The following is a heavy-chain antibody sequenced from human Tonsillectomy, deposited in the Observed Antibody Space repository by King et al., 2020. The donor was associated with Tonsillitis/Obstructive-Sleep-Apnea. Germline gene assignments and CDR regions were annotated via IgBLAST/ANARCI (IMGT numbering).Heavy chain of an antibody. V-gene: IGHV3-23*04. J-gene: IGHJ5*02. CDR2: FSASDDST. D-gene: IGHD3-9*01. CDR1: GFTFNNYA. Sequence: VQLVESGGGLIQPGGARRLSCAVSGFTFNNYAINWVRQAPGKGLGWGSTFSASDDSTYYADSVKGRFSISRDNSKNTLYLQMNSLGAEDTAVYYCAKDRGAILTCYLNWFDPWGQGTLVTVSS. CDR3: AKDRGAILTCYLNWFDP.